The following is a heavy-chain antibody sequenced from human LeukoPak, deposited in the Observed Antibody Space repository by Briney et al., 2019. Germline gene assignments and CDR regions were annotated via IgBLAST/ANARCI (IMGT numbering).Heavy chain of an antibody. V-gene: IGHV4-34*01. CDR1: AGSFSGYY. J-gene: IGHJ6*03. Sequence: SETLSLTCAVYAGSFSGYYWSWIRQPPGKGLEWIGEINHSGSTNYNPSLKSRVTISVDTSKNQFSLKLSSVTAADTAVYYCARVLVTGYYYYYMDVWGKGTTVTISS. CDR3: ARVLVTGYYYYYMDV. D-gene: IGHD1-20*01. CDR2: INHSGST.